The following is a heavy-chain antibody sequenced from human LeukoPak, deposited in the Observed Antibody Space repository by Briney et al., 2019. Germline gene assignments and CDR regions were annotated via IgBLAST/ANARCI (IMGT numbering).Heavy chain of an antibody. CDR2: IYTSGST. D-gene: IGHD2-15*01. CDR1: GGSISSGSYY. Sequence: SQTLSLTCTVSGGSISSGSYYWSWLRQPAGKGLEWIGRIYTSGSTNYNPSLKSRVTISVDTSKNQFSLKLSSVTAADTAVYYCARDCSGGSCYSRSEWGQGTLVTVSS. J-gene: IGHJ4*02. CDR3: ARDCSGGSCYSRSE. V-gene: IGHV4-61*02.